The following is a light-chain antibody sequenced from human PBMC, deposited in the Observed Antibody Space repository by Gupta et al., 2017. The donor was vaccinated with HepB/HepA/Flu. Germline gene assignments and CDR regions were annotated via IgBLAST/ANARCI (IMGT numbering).Light chain of an antibody. CDR1: SSDIGAYNY. CDR3: SSYTSISTHV. J-gene: IGLJ1*01. V-gene: IGLV2-14*03. CDR2: YVS. Sequence: QSALTQPASVSASPGQSITISCTGTSSDIGAYNYVSWYQQHPGRAPKLMIYYVSNRPSGVSNRFSGSKACNPASLTISGLQAEDESDYYCSSYTSISTHVFGNGTKVTVL.